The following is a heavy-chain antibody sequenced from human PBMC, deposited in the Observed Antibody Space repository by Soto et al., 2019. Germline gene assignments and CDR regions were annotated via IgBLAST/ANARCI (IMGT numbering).Heavy chain of an antibody. CDR3: AREVSSGRNADAFDI. J-gene: IGHJ3*02. CDR1: GGSISSGGYY. CDR2: IYYSGST. D-gene: IGHD6-19*01. V-gene: IGHV4-31*03. Sequence: QVQLQESGPGLVKPSQTLSLTCTVSGGSISSGGYYWSWIRQHPGKGLEWIGYIYYSGSTYYNPSLKSRVTISVDTSKNQVSLKLSSVTAADTAVYYCAREVSSGRNADAFDIWGQGTMVTVSS.